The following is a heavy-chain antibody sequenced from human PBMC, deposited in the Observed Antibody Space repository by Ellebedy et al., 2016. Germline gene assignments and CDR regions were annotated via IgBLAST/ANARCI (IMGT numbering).Heavy chain of an antibody. CDR2: IYYSGST. V-gene: IGHV4-61*01. D-gene: IGHD3-10*01. CDR1: GGSVSSGSYY. CDR3: AREFITMVRGVISY. J-gene: IGHJ4*02. Sequence: SETLSLTXTVSGGSVSSGSYYWSWIRQPPGKGLEWIGYIYYSGSTNYNPSLKSRVTISVDTSKNQFSLKLSSVTAADTAVYYCAREFITMVRGVISYWGQGTLVTVSS.